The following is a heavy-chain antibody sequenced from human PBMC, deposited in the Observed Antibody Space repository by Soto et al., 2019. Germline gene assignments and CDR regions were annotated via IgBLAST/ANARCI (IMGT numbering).Heavy chain of an antibody. Sequence: SETLSLTCTVSGGSHTKYYWSWIRQPAGKGLGWIGRISTSGNVVSKASLRSRLTMSVDTSKNQFSLRLTSVTAADTAVYYCARDNNDFWSLYPLAFDYWGQGALVTVSS. CDR1: GGSHTKYY. V-gene: IGHV4-4*07. CDR3: ARDNNDFWSLYPLAFDY. D-gene: IGHD3-3*01. CDR2: ISTSGNV. J-gene: IGHJ4*02.